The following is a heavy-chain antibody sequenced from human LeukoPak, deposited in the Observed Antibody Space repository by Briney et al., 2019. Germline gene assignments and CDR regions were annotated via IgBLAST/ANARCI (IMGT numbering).Heavy chain of an antibody. V-gene: IGHV4-30-4*01. D-gene: IGHD6-13*01. CDR1: GGSISSGDYY. CDR3: VRDRSRPNPFFDS. CDR2: IHHSGSTY. J-gene: IGHJ4*02. Sequence: PSETLSLTCTVSGGSISSGDYYWSWIRQPPGKGLEWIGYIHHSGSTYYYNPSLKSRVTMSVDTSKNQFSLKLSSVSAADTAVYYCVRDRSRPNPFFDSWGQGTLVTVSS.